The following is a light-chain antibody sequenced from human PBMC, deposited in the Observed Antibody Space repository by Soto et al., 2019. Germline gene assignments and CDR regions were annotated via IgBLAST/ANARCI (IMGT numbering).Light chain of an antibody. Sequence: EIVLTQSPATLSLSPGERATLSCRASQSVSRYLAWYQQKPGQAPRLLIYDASDRATGIPDRFSGSGSGTDFTLTISSLEPEDFAVYYCQKRSTRPSLTFGGGTKVEIK. CDR2: DAS. CDR3: QKRSTRPSLT. CDR1: QSVSRY. V-gene: IGKV3-11*01. J-gene: IGKJ4*01.